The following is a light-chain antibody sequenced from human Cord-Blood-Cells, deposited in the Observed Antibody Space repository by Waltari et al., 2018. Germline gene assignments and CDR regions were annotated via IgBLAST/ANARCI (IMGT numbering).Light chain of an antibody. CDR3: CSYAGSYSYV. J-gene: IGLJ1*01. CDR1: TRDVGGFNY. CDR2: DVS. Sequence: ALTQPPSVSGSPGHQVTIPCPGTTRDVGGFNYFPWYQQHPGKAPKLMIYDVSKRPSGVPDRFSGSKSGNTASLTISGLQAEDEADYYCCSYAGSYSYVFGTGTKVTVL. V-gene: IGLV2-11*01.